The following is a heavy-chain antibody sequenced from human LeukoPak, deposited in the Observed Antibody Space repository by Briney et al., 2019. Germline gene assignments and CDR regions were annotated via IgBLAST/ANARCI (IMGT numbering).Heavy chain of an antibody. J-gene: IGHJ4*02. CDR3: ARLGYCSGGSCYGFDY. CDR2: ISSYNGKT. V-gene: IGHV1-18*01. CDR1: DYTFTNYG. Sequence: ASVKVSCKASDYTFTNYGISWVRQPPGQGLEWMGWISSYNGKTYYAQKFQGRVAVNTDTSTSTAYMDLRSLRSDDRAVYYCARLGYCSGGSCYGFDYWGQETLVTVPS. D-gene: IGHD2-15*01.